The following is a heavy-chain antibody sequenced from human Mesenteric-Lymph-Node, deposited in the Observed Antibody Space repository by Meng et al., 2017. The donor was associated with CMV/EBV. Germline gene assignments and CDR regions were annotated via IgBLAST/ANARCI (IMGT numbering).Heavy chain of an antibody. CDR1: GFTFSSFT. J-gene: IGHJ6*02. D-gene: IGHD1-1*01. CDR3: ARDKSNSFRFYYYFYGMDV. Sequence: GSRKISGAASGFTFSSFTMNWVRQAPGKGLEWVSSISSRSTYIYYADSVKGRFTISRDNAKNSLYLQMNSLRAEDTAVYYCARDKSNSFRFYYYFYGMDVWGQGTTVTVSS. V-gene: IGHV3-21*01. CDR2: ISSRSTYI.